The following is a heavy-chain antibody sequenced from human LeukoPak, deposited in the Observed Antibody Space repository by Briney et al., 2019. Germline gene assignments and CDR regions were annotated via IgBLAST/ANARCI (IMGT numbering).Heavy chain of an antibody. D-gene: IGHD2-15*01. CDR3: ARQYCSGGSCYGAFDI. CDR2: IYPGDSDT. CDR1: GYSFTSYW. V-gene: IGHV5-51*01. J-gene: IGHJ3*02. Sequence: GESLKISCKGSGYSFTSYWVGWVRQLPGKGLEWMGIIYPGDSDTRYSPSFQGQVTISADRSISTAFLRWSSLKASDTAMYYCARQYCSGGSCYGAFDIWGQGTMVTVSS.